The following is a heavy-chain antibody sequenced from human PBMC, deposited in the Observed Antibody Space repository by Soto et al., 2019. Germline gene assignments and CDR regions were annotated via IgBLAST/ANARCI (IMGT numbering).Heavy chain of an antibody. D-gene: IGHD2-15*01. CDR3: ARVAIYCRGAGCFYV. J-gene: IGHJ4*02. Sequence: GGSRRLSCAASGFTFRNYAMNWGRQAPGKGMEWLSSISSDGSYIYYANSLMGRFTISSDNARNSLSLQMNGLRVEDTATYYCARVAIYCRGAGCFYVWGQGTVVTVSS. CDR2: ISSDGSYI. V-gene: IGHV3-21*01. CDR1: GFTFRNYA.